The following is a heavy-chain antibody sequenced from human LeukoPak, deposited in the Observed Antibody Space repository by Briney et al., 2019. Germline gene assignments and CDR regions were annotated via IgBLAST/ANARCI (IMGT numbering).Heavy chain of an antibody. CDR3: ARDPTNTSGRYAYFDY. CDR2: ISGYNGDT. Sequence: ASVKVSCKASGFPFTHHGITWVRQAPGQGLEWMGWISGYNGDTNYEQKFQGRVTLTTETSTSTAYMELRSLRSDDTAVYYCARDPTNTSGRYAYFDYWGQGTLVTVSS. V-gene: IGHV1-18*01. CDR1: GFPFTHHG. D-gene: IGHD6-19*01. J-gene: IGHJ4*02.